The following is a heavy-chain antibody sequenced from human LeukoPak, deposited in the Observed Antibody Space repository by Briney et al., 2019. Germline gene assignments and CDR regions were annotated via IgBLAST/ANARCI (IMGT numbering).Heavy chain of an antibody. CDR3: ATKRIQLWLDAFDI. CDR1: GFTFSSYW. CDR2: IKQDGSEK. D-gene: IGHD5-18*01. Sequence: GGSLRLSCAASGFTFSSYWMSWVRQAPGKGLEWVANIKQDGSEKYYVDSVKGRFTISRDNAKNSLYLQMNSLRAEDTAVYYCATKRIQLWLDAFDIWGQGTMVTVSS. V-gene: IGHV3-7*01. J-gene: IGHJ3*02.